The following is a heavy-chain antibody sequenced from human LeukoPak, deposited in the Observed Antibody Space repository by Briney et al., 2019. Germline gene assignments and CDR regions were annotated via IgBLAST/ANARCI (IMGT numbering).Heavy chain of an antibody. V-gene: IGHV3-23*01. D-gene: IGHD6-19*01. CDR3: AVLPGIAVAVIDY. J-gene: IGHJ4*02. Sequence: PGGSLRLSCAASGFTFSSYAMSWVRQAPGKGLEWVSAISGSGGSTYYADSVKVRFTISRDNSKNTLYLQMNSLRAEDTAVYYCAVLPGIAVAVIDYWGQGTLVTVSS. CDR2: ISGSGGST. CDR1: GFTFSSYA.